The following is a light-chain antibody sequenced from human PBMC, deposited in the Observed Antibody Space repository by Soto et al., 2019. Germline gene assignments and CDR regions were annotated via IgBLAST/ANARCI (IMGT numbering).Light chain of an antibody. V-gene: IGKV1-5*03. CDR3: QHYNSYSEA. CDR2: KAS. Sequence: DIQMTRSPSTLSGSVGDRVTITCRASQTISSWLAWYQQKPGKAPKLLIYKASTLKSGVPSRFSGSGSETEFTLTISSLQPDDFATYYCQHYNSYSEAFGQGTKV. CDR1: QTISSW. J-gene: IGKJ1*01.